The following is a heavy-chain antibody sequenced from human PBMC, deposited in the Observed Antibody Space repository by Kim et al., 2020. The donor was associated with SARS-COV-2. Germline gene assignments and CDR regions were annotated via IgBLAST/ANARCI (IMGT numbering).Heavy chain of an antibody. D-gene: IGHD1-7*01. CDR3: AADRRYNWNYVHGDLDY. CDR1: GFTFTSSA. J-gene: IGHJ4*02. Sequence: SVKVSCKASGFTFTSSAVQWVRQARGQRLEWIGWIVAGSGNTNYAQKFQERVTITRDMSTSTAYMELSSLRSEDTAVYYCAADRRYNWNYVHGDLDYWGQGTLVTVSS. V-gene: IGHV1-58*01. CDR2: IVAGSGNT.